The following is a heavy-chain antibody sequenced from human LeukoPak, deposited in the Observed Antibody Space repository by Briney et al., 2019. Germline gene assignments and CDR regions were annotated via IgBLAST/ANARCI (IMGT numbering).Heavy chain of an antibody. D-gene: IGHD2-2*01. V-gene: IGHV1-18*01. CDR3: ARDGERYCRRTSCQGDY. CDR1: GYTFTSCG. Sequence: ASVKVSCKASGYTFTSCGISWVRQAPGQGLEWMGWISAYNGNTNYAQKLQGRVTMTTDTSTSTAYMELRSLRSDDTAVYYCARDGERYCRRTSCQGDYWGQGTLVTVSS. CDR2: ISAYNGNT. J-gene: IGHJ4*02.